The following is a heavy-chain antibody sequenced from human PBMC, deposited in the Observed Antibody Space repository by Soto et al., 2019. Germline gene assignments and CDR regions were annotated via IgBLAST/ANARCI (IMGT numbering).Heavy chain of an antibody. V-gene: IGHV3-30-3*01. D-gene: IGHD3-22*01. CDR2: ISYGGNYK. CDR1: GVTLSNYA. J-gene: IGHJ1*01. Sequence: QVELVESGGGVVQPGRSLRLSCAASGVTLSNYAMHWVRQAPGKGLEWVAVISYGGNYKNYADSVKGRFTISRDNSRDTLYLQMNNLRTEDTAVYYCAVYDSSGLYFQPWGQGTLVTVSS. CDR3: AVYDSSGLYFQP.